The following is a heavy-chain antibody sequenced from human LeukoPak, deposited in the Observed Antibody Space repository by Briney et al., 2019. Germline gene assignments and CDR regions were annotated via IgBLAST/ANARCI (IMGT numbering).Heavy chain of an antibody. Sequence: SETLSLTCAVYGGSFSGYYWSWIRQPPGKGLEWIGEINHSGSTNYNPSLKSRVTISVDTSKNQFSLKLSSVTAADTAVYYCGVWTGGSNSWYAMVGWGQGTLVTVSS. CDR2: INHSGST. CDR3: GVWTGGSNSWYAMVG. V-gene: IGHV4-34*01. D-gene: IGHD6-13*01. J-gene: IGHJ4*02. CDR1: GGSFSGYY.